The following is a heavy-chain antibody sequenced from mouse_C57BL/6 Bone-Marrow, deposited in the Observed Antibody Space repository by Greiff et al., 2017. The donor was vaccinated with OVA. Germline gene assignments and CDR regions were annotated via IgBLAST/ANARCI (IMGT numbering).Heavy chain of an antibody. CDR3: AREGIYYYGSSYAWFAY. V-gene: IGHV1-55*01. CDR2: IYPGSGST. CDR1: GYTFTSYW. J-gene: IGHJ3*01. D-gene: IGHD1-1*01. Sequence: VQLQQPGAELVKPGASVKMSCKASGYTFTSYWITWVKQRPGQGLEWIGDIYPGSGSTNYNEKFKSKATLTVDTSSSTAYMQLSSLTSEDSAVYYCAREGIYYYGSSYAWFAYWGQGTLVTVSA.